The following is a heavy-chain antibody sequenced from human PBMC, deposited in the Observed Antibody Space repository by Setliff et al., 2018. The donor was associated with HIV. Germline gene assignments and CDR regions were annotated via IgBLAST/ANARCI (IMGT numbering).Heavy chain of an antibody. D-gene: IGHD3-10*01. Sequence: SETLSLTCPQESLRESKINHDWGWIRQSPGRGLEWIGSMFRGGGRQFQPSLASRVSISGATSKNQFSLKMTSVTPADTAVYFCVGVPSYYGTGTLWVWGKGITVTVSS. CDR2: MFRGGGR. V-gene: IGHV4-59*11. J-gene: IGHJ6*04. CDR1: ESKINHD. CDR3: VGVPSYYGTGTLWV.